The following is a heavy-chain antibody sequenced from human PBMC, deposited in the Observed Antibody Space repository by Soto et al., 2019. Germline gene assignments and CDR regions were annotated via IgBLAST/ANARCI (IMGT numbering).Heavy chain of an antibody. J-gene: IGHJ4*02. V-gene: IGHV4-34*01. CDR1: GGSFSGYY. CDR2: INHSGST. D-gene: IGHD3-10*01. Sequence: QVQLQQWGAGLLKPSETLSLTCAVYGGSFSGYYWSWIRQPPGKGLEWIGEINHSGSTNYNPSLKSRVTISVDTSKNQFSLKLSSVTAADTAVYYCASRTRGSGLFWGQGTLVTVSS. CDR3: ASRTRGSGLF.